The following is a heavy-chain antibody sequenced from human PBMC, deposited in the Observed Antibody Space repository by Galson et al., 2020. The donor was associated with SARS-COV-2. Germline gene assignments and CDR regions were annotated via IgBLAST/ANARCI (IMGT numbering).Heavy chain of an antibody. D-gene: IGHD2-21*02. J-gene: IGHJ3*02. CDR2: IWYDGSNK. CDR1: GFTFSSYG. V-gene: IGHV3-33*01. Sequence: GESLKISCAASGFTFSSYGMHWVRQAPGKGLEWVAVIWYDGSNKYYADSVKGRFTISRDNSKNTLYLQMNSLRAEDTAVYYCARERTPLAVCGGDCPDAFDIWGQGTMVTVSS. CDR3: ARERTPLAVCGGDCPDAFDI.